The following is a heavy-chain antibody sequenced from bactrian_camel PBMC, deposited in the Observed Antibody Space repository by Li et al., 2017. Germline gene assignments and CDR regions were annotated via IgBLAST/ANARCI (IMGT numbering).Heavy chain of an antibody. V-gene: IGHV3S40*01. CDR3: VYEAYSGSWSAGY. CDR2: IRSGGEKT. J-gene: IGHJ6*01. Sequence: VQLVESGGGLVLPGGSLRVSCQASGFTFGSSVMSWVRQAPVKGLEWVSAIRSGGEKTYYSDSVKGRFTVSRDNAKNTLYLQLNDLKSEDTGVYYCVYEAYSGSWSAGYWGQGTQVTVS. CDR1: GFTFGSSV. D-gene: IGHD6*01.